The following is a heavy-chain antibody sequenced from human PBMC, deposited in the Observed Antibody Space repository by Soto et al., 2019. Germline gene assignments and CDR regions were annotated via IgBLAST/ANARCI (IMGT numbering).Heavy chain of an antibody. D-gene: IGHD5-12*01. CDR2: INPKSGLT. CDR3: ARRDRSGSFDY. CDR1: GYTFTDYY. V-gene: IGHV1-2*02. Sequence: QVQLVQSGAEAKKPGASVKVSCKASGYTFTDYYIHWVRLAPGQGLDWMGWINPKSGLTSHAQNFRGRVTMTRDTSISTVYMELNRLTSDGRAIYYCARRDRSGSFDYWGQGTQVTVSS. J-gene: IGHJ4*02.